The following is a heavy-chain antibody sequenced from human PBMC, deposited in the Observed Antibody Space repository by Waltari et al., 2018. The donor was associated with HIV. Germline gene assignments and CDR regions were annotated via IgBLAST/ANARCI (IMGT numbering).Heavy chain of an antibody. J-gene: IGHJ4*02. CDR3: ARRGVLRYFDY. CDR1: GFTLSRYE. Sequence: EVQLVESGGGLVQPGGSLRLSCAASGFTLSRYEMNWVRQAPGKGLEWVSYSSSTVSTIYYADSVKGRFTISRDNAKNSLYVQMNSLRAEDTAVYYCARRGVLRYFDYWGQGTLVTVSS. CDR2: SSSTVSTI. V-gene: IGHV3-48*03. D-gene: IGHD3-9*01.